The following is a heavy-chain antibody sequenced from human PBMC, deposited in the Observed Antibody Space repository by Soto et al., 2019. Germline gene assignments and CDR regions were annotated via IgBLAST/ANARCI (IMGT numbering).Heavy chain of an antibody. Sequence: PSETLSLTCTVSGGSINTFYWSWVRQPAGKGLEWFGRIFSSGRTSFNPSLESRVSMSVDTSKNHFSLNLSSVTDADMAVYYCAREGSYSAYNFAHGIQLWSFDFWGQGALVTVSS. D-gene: IGHD5-18*01. V-gene: IGHV4-4*07. CDR2: IFSSGRT. J-gene: IGHJ4*02. CDR3: AREGSYSAYNFAHGIQLWSFDF. CDR1: GGSINTFY.